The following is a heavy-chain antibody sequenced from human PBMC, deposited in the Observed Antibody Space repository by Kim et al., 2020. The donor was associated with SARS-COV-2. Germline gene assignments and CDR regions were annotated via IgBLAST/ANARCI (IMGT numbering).Heavy chain of an antibody. CDR3: TTGPFDY. Sequence: GGSLRLSCAASGFIFSSEWMTWVRQAPGKGLEWVANIKEDGTLKFHVDSVEGRFTISRDNAKKSLYLQMNSLRAEDTAVYYCTTGPFDYWGQGTLVTVSS. V-gene: IGHV3-7*03. J-gene: IGHJ4*02. CDR1: GFIFSSEW. CDR2: IKEDGTLK.